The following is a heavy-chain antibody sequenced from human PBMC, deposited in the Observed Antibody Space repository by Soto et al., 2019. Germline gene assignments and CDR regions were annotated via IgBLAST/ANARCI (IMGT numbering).Heavy chain of an antibody. Sequence: PSETLSLTCTVSGGSIIIDYWSWIRQPPGKGLEWIGYVSYSGSTNYNPSLKSLVTISVDTSKNQFSLNLFSVTAADTAVYYCARVLTGSSLFDYWGQGTLVTVSS. CDR3: ARVLTGSSLFDY. D-gene: IGHD7-27*01. J-gene: IGHJ4*02. CDR2: VSYSGST. V-gene: IGHV4-59*01. CDR1: GGSIIIDY.